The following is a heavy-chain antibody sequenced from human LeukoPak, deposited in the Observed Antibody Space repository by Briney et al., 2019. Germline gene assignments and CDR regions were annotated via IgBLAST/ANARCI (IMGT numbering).Heavy chain of an antibody. CDR2: ISGSGGST. Sequence: GSLRTFCATPGFPLSHFAMSWVRPAPGKGLEVVSAISGSGGSTYYADSVKGRFTISRDNSKNTLYLQMNSLRAEDTAVYYCARAVWLVPFDYWGQGTLVTVSS. CDR1: GFPLSHFA. V-gene: IGHV3-23*01. J-gene: IGHJ4*02. D-gene: IGHD6-19*01. CDR3: ARAVWLVPFDY.